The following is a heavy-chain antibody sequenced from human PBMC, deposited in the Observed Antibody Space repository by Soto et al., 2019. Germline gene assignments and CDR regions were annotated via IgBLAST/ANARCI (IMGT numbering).Heavy chain of an antibody. CDR1: GGSISSYY. CDR3: ARDQSGYSGMDV. D-gene: IGHD5-12*01. J-gene: IGHJ6*02. Sequence: NPSETLSLTCTVSGGSISSYYWSWIRQPPGKGLEWIGYIYYSGSTNYNPSLKSRVTISVDASKNQFSLKLSSVTAADTAVYYCARDQSGYSGMDVWGQGTTVTVSS. CDR2: IYYSGST. V-gene: IGHV4-59*01.